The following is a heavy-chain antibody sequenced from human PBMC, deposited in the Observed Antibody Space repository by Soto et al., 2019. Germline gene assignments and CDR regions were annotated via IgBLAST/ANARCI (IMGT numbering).Heavy chain of an antibody. CDR1: GYTFTSYD. J-gene: IGHJ6*03. CDR2: MNPNSGNT. Sequence: ASVKVSCKASGYTFTSYDINWVRQATGQGLEWMGWMNPNSGNTGYAQKFQGRVTMTRNTSISTAYMELSSLRSEDTTVYYCGRGSYRKVYYYYYYYMDVWGKGTTVTVSS. CDR3: GRGSYRKVYYYYYYYMDV. D-gene: IGHD1-26*01. V-gene: IGHV1-8*01.